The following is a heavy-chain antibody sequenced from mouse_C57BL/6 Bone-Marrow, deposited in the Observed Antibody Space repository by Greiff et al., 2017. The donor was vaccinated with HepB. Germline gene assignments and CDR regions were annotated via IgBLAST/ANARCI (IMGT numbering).Heavy chain of an antibody. CDR2: ISYSGST. D-gene: IGHD1-1*01. CDR1: GYSITSDS. J-gene: IGHJ4*01. V-gene: IGHV3-8*01. CDR3: ARRASYGSSYYYAMDY. Sequence: VQRVESGPGLAKPSQTLSLTCSVTGYSITSDSWNWIRKFPGNKLEYMGYISYSGSTYYNPSLKSRISITRDTSKNQYYLQLNSVTTEDTATYYCARRASYGSSYYYAMDYWGQGTSVTVSS.